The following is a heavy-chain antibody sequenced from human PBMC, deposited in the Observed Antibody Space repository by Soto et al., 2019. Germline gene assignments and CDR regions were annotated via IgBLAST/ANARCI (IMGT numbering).Heavy chain of an antibody. CDR1: GDSISRSRYY. V-gene: IGHV4-39*02. CDR3: ATEGGIVDANWFGP. D-gene: IGHD2-8*01. Sequence: QLRLQESGPGLVKPSETLSLTCTVSGDSISRSRYYWGWIRQSPGKGLEWIGSLYYSGSTYYNLSPKSRITMSIDTSKSQFSLNLSSVTAADTAVYYCATEGGIVDANWFGPWGQGIWVTVSA. CDR2: LYYSGST. J-gene: IGHJ5*02.